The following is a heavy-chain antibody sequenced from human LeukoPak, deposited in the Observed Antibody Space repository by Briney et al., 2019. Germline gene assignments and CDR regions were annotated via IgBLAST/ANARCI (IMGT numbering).Heavy chain of an antibody. CDR1: GFTFSSYG. J-gene: IGHJ6*04. D-gene: IGHD3-10*01. CDR3: ARDNSRFGDGMDV. Sequence: GGSLRLSCAASGFTFSSYGMHWVRQAPGKGLEWVAVVRYDGSNKYYADSVKGRFTISRDNSKNTLYLQMNSLRAEDTAVYYCARDNSRFGDGMDVWGKGTTVTVSS. CDR2: VRYDGSNK. V-gene: IGHV3-33*01.